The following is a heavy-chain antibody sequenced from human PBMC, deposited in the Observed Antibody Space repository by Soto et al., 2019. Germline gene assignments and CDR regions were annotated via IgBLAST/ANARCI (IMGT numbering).Heavy chain of an antibody. Sequence: GASVKVSCKASGYTFTSYGISWVRQAPGQGLEWMGWISAYNGNTNYAQKLQGRVTMTTDTSTSTAYMGLRSLRSDDTAVYYCARDTKGRFLEWSKADAAFDIWGQGTMVTVSS. J-gene: IGHJ3*02. D-gene: IGHD3-3*01. CDR3: ARDTKGRFLEWSKADAAFDI. CDR1: GYTFTSYG. CDR2: ISAYNGNT. V-gene: IGHV1-18*01.